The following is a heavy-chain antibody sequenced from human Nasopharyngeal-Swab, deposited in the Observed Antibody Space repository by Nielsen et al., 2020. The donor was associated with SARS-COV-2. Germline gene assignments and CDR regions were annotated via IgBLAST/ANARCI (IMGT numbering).Heavy chain of an antibody. CDR1: GFTFDDYA. D-gene: IGHD3-22*01. V-gene: IGHV3-9*01. CDR3: AKGNRIVVVITGGDAFDI. J-gene: IGHJ3*02. Sequence: GGSLRLSCAASGFTFDDYAMHWVRQAPGKGLEWVSSVSWNGGTTAYADSVKGRFTISRDNAKNSLYLQMNSLRAEDTALYYCAKGNRIVVVITGGDAFDIWGQGTMVTVSS. CDR2: VSWNGGTT.